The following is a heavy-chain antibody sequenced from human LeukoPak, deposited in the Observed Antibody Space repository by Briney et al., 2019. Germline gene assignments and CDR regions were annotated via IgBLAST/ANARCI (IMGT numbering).Heavy chain of an antibody. CDR3: AREGGLLGDAFDI. D-gene: IGHD3-16*01. Sequence: PSETLSLTCTVSGGSISSSSYYWGWIRQPPGKGLEWIGYIYYSGSTNYNPSLKSRVTISVDTSKNQFSLKLSSVTAADTAVYYCAREGGLLGDAFDIWGQGTMVTVSS. V-gene: IGHV4-61*05. CDR2: IYYSGST. CDR1: GGSISSSSYY. J-gene: IGHJ3*02.